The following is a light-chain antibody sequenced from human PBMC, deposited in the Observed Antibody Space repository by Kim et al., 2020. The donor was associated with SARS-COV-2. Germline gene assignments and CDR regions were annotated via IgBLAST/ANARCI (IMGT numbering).Light chain of an antibody. Sequence: QAGLTQPPSVSKDLRQTATLTCTGNSNNVGNQGATWLQQHQGHPPKLLFYRNNNRPSGISERLSASRSGNTASLTITGLQPEDEADYYCSAWDSSLNAVVFRGGTKLTVL. V-gene: IGLV10-54*01. CDR1: SNNVGNQG. CDR2: RNN. J-gene: IGLJ2*01. CDR3: SAWDSSLNAVV.